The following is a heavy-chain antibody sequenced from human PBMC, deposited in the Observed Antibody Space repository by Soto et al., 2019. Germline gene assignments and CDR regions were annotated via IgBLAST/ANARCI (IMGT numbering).Heavy chain of an antibody. CDR1: GFTFSSYW. Sequence: GGSLRLSCAASGFTFSSYWMSWVRQAPGKGLEWVANIKQDGSEKYYVDSVKGRFTISRDNAKNSLYLQMNSLRAEDTAVYYCARDRSIAAAGTYLYWGQGTLVTVSS. CDR2: IKQDGSEK. D-gene: IGHD6-13*01. J-gene: IGHJ4*02. CDR3: ARDRSIAAAGTYLY. V-gene: IGHV3-7*01.